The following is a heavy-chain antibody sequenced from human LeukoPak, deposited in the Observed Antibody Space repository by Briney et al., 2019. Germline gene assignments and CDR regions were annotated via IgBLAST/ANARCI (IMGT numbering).Heavy chain of an antibody. V-gene: IGHV3-33*06. Sequence: GGSLRLSCAASGFTFGSYGMHWVRQAPGKGLEWVAVIWYDGSNKYYADSVKGRFTISRDNSKNTLYLQMNSLRAEDTAVYYCAKGRYYGSGKWGYFEYWGQGTLVTVSS. CDR2: IWYDGSNK. J-gene: IGHJ4*02. D-gene: IGHD3-10*01. CDR3: AKGRYYGSGKWGYFEY. CDR1: GFTFGSYG.